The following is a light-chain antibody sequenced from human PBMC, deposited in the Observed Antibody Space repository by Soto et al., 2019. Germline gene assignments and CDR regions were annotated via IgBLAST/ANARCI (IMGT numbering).Light chain of an antibody. CDR3: QQSFGTPLT. CDR2: TAS. J-gene: IGKJ4*02. CDR1: QNIKKY. Sequence: DIQMTQSPSSLSASVGXRVTITCRASQNIKKYLNWYQQKPGKAPNLLIYTASSLQVGLPSRFSGSGSGTDFTLTISSLQPEDSATYYCQQSFGTPLTFGGGTKWIS. V-gene: IGKV1-39*01.